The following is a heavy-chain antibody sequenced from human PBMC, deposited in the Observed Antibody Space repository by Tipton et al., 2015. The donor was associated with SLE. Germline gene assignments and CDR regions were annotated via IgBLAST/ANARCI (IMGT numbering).Heavy chain of an antibody. CDR3: ARESRYYESTSYSDAFDI. Sequence: TLSLTCTVFGDSISSSGYQWGWIRQPPGKGLAWIGYIYFSGSTNYNPSFSGRVTISLDRSTDQVSLHLDAVTAADTAVYYCARESRYYESTSYSDAFDIWGRGTTVVVSS. J-gene: IGHJ3*02. V-gene: IGHV4-61*05. D-gene: IGHD3-22*01. CDR1: GDSISSSGYQ. CDR2: IYFSGST.